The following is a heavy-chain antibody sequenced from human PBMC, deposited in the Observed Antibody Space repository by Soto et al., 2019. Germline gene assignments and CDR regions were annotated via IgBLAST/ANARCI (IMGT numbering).Heavy chain of an antibody. D-gene: IGHD3-16*01. CDR1: GFTLSSYS. CDR3: VRGGALKIDY. V-gene: IGHV3-48*02. J-gene: IGHJ4*02. Sequence: EVQLVESGGRLVQPGGSLRLSCAASGFTLSSYSMNWARQAPGKGLEWVSYISSSSSTIYYADSVKGRFTISRDNAKNTLYLQMNSLRDEVTAVYYCVRGGALKIDYWGQGTLVTVSS. CDR2: ISSSSSTI.